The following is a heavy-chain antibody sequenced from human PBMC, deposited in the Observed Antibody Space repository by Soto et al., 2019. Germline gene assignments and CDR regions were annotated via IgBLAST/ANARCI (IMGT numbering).Heavy chain of an antibody. D-gene: IGHD2-15*01. V-gene: IGHV1-18*01. CDR3: ARAGAAPYYYYGMDV. J-gene: IGHJ6*02. Sequence: QVQLVQSGAEVRKPGASVKVSCKASGYTFSTSGMSWLRQAPGQGLEWMGCISTYNGDTNDAPKFQDRVTMTSDTSTSTVYMELRSLRSDDTAVYYCARAGAAPYYYYGMDVWGQGTRVTVSS. CDR2: ISTYNGDT. CDR1: GYTFSTSG.